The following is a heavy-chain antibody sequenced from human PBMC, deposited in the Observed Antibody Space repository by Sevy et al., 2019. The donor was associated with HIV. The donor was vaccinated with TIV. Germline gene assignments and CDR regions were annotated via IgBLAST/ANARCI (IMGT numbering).Heavy chain of an antibody. V-gene: IGHV1-24*01. CDR2: FDPKHGER. Sequence: ASVKVSCKVSGNTLTELSMHWVRQSPGKGLEWMGSFDPKHGERIYAQKFQGRISMTEDTSTDTAYMELSSLRSEDTAVYYCATNSRYLSGSTLYGAEGLFDPWGQGTLVTVSS. CDR3: ATNSRYLSGSTLYGAEGLFDP. D-gene: IGHD2-15*01. CDR1: GNTLTELS. J-gene: IGHJ5*02.